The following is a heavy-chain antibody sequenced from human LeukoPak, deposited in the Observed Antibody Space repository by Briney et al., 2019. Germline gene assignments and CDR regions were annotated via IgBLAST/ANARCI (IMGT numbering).Heavy chain of an antibody. CDR3: ARGPRSSGWYYPPMPDFDY. J-gene: IGHJ4*02. V-gene: IGHV4-34*01. Sequence: PSETLSLTCAVYGGSFSGYYWSWIRQPPGKELEWIGEINHSGSTNYNPSLKSRVTISVDTSKNQFSLKLSSVTAADTAVYYCARGPRSSGWYYPPMPDFDYWGQGTLVTVSS. CDR2: INHSGST. D-gene: IGHD6-19*01. CDR1: GGSFSGYY.